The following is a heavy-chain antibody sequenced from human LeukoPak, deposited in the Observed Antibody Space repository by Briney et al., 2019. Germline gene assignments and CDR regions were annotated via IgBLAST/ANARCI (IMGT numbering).Heavy chain of an antibody. CDR2: VYYRGST. D-gene: IGHD3-3*01. Sequence: PSETLSLTCTVSGGPTSRHHWSWIRQPPGKGLNGIGYVYYRGSTTYNPSLKSRVTISVDTSKSQFSLKLSSVTAADTAVYYCAIFVKQKRAYEIDYWGQGTLVTVSS. V-gene: IGHV4-59*08. J-gene: IGHJ4*02. CDR1: GGPTSRHH. CDR3: AIFVKQKRAYEIDY.